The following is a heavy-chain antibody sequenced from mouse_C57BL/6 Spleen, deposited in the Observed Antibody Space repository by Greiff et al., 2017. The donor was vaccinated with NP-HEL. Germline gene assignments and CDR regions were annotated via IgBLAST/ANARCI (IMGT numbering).Heavy chain of an antibody. Sequence: VQLKQSGAELVRPGASVKLSCTASGFNIKDDYMHWVKQRPEQGLEWIGWIDPENGDTEYASKFQGKATITADTSSNTAYLQLSSLTSEDTAVYYCAEGDYGLAFAYWGQGTLVTVSA. CDR1: GFNIKDDY. J-gene: IGHJ3*01. CDR3: AEGDYGLAFAY. V-gene: IGHV14-4*01. D-gene: IGHD2-4*01. CDR2: IDPENGDT.